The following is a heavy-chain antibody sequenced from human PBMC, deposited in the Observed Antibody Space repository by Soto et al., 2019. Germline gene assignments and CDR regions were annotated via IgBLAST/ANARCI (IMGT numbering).Heavy chain of an antibody. CDR1: GFTFSSYS. CDR2: ISSSSSYI. CDR3: AREVDCSGGSCYYAWFDP. D-gene: IGHD2-15*01. Sequence: GGSLRLSCAASGFTFSSYSMNWVRQAPGKGLEWVSSISSSSSYIYYADSVKGRFTISRNNAKNSLYLQMNSLRAEDTAVYYCAREVDCSGGSCYYAWFDPWGQGTLVTVSS. V-gene: IGHV3-21*01. J-gene: IGHJ5*02.